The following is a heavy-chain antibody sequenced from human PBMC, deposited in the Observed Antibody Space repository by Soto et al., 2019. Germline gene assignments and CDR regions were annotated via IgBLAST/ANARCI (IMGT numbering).Heavy chain of an antibody. CDR2: ISYDGSNK. V-gene: IGHV3-30-3*01. CDR3: ARSSGQLGEYYFDY. D-gene: IGHD6-6*01. CDR1: GFTFSSYA. J-gene: IGHJ4*02. Sequence: LRLSCAASGFTFSSYAMHWVRQAPGKGLEWVAVISYDGSNKYYADSVKGRFTISRDNSKNTLYLQMNSLRAEDTAVYYCARSSGQLGEYYFDYWGQGTLVTVSS.